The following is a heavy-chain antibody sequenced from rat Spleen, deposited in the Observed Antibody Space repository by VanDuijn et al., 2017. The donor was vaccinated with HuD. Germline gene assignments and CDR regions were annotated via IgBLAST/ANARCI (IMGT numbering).Heavy chain of an antibody. J-gene: IGHJ2*01. CDR3: ARPQRTEYYGYPE. CDR1: GFTFSTAW. D-gene: IGHD1-7*01. CDR2: IKAKSNNYAT. Sequence: EVQLVESGGGLVQPGNSLKLSCATSGFTFSTAWMYWYRQFPEKRLEWVARIKAKSNNYATDYTESVKGRFTISRDDSKSSIYLQMNNLKEEDTAIYYCARPQRTEYYGYPEWGQGVMVTVSS. V-gene: IGHV6-6*01.